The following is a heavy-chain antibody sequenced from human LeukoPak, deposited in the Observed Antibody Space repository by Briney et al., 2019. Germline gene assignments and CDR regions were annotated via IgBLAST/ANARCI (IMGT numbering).Heavy chain of an antibody. CDR3: ARGIAAAGCDFDY. CDR1: GFTFSSYS. CDR2: ISSSSSYI. Sequence: GGSLRLSCAASGFTFSSYSMNWVRQAPGKGLEWVSSISSSSSYIYYADSVKGRFTISRDNAKNSLYLQMNSLRAEDTAVYYCARGIAAAGCDFDYWGQGTLVTVSS. V-gene: IGHV3-21*01. D-gene: IGHD6-13*01. J-gene: IGHJ4*02.